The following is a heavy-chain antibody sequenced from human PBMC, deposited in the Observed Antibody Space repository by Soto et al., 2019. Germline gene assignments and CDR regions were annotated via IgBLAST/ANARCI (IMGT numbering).Heavy chain of an antibody. Sequence: SVKVSCKASGGTFSSYAISWVRQAPGQGLEWMGGIIPIFGTANYAQKFQGRVTITADESTSTAYMELSSLRSEDTAVYYCARDRAPYYYDSSGLNYYYYYGMDVWGQGTKVTVSS. V-gene: IGHV1-69*13. CDR1: GGTFSSYA. J-gene: IGHJ6*02. D-gene: IGHD3-22*01. CDR3: ARDRAPYYYDSSGLNYYYYYGMDV. CDR2: IIPIFGTA.